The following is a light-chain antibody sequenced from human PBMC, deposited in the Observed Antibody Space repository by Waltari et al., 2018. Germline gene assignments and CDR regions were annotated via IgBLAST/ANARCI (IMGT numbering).Light chain of an antibody. Sequence: DIVLTQSPAILSLSPGERASLSCRASQRVTNYLAWYQQKPGQAPRLLIYDTSNRATGIPARFSGSGFGTDFTLTINSLEPEDFAVYYCQQRRDWPLTFGGGTKVEIK. CDR1: QRVTNY. CDR2: DTS. J-gene: IGKJ4*01. V-gene: IGKV3-11*01. CDR3: QQRRDWPLT.